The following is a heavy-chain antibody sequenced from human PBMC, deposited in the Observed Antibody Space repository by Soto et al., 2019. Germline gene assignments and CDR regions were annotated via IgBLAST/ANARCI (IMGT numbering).Heavy chain of an antibody. CDR2: IYPGDSDT. Sequence: GESLMISCKGSGYSFTNYWIGWVRQMPGKGLEWMGIIYPGDSDTRYSASFQGQVIISVDQSISTAYLQWSSLQASDTAMYYCARQDYNYAYFDFWGQGTLVTVSS. V-gene: IGHV5-51*01. J-gene: IGHJ4*02. CDR1: GYSFTNYW. D-gene: IGHD5-18*01. CDR3: ARQDYNYAYFDF.